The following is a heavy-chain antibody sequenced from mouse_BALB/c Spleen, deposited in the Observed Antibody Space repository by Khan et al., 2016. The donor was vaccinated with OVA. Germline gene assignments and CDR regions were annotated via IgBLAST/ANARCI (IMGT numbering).Heavy chain of an antibody. Sequence: VELVESGPGLVAPSQSLSITCTVSGFSLSRYNIHWVRQPPGKGLEWLGMIWSGGGTDYNSTLKSRLSIRKDNSKSQVLLKMNSLQTDDTAMYYCARAYYRYDGYYAMDYWGQGTSVTVSS. CDR2: IWSGGGT. CDR1: GFSLSRYN. V-gene: IGHV2-6-4*01. J-gene: IGHJ4*01. CDR3: ARAYYRYDGYYAMDY. D-gene: IGHD2-14*01.